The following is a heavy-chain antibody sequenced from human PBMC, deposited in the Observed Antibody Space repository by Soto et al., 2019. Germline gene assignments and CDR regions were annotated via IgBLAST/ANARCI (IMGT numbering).Heavy chain of an antibody. D-gene: IGHD6-13*01. Sequence: QVQLVESGGGVVQPGRSLRLSCAASGFTFSSYGMHWVRQAPGKGLEWVAVISYDGSNKYYADSVKGRFTISRDNSKNTLYLQMNSLRAEDTAVYYCAKVGIAAAVGTYLDYWGQGTLVTVSS. CDR3: AKVGIAAAVGTYLDY. CDR2: ISYDGSNK. J-gene: IGHJ4*02. CDR1: GFTFSSYG. V-gene: IGHV3-30*18.